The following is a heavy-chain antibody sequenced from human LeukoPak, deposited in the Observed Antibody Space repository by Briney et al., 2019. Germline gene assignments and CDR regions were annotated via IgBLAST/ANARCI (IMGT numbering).Heavy chain of an antibody. CDR1: GFTFDDFA. CDR2: ISWDRGSI. CDR3: GKDIGFSGRAYDI. V-gene: IGHV3-9*01. D-gene: IGHD3-3*02. Sequence: GGSLRLSCAASGFTFDDFAMHWVRQSPGKGLEWVAGISWDRGSIGYADSVQGRFTISRDNAKKTLFLQMNSLRAEDAALYYCGKDIGFSGRAYDIWGQGTVVTVSS. J-gene: IGHJ3*02.